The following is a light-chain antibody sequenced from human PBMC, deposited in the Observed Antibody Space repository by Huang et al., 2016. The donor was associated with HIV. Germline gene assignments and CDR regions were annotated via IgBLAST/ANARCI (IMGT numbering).Light chain of an antibody. Sequence: IQLTQSPSSLSIYVGDKVTITCRASQGIPNYVAWYQQRPGKAPKLLIYAASTLQNGVQSRFSGSGSGADFALSIDNVQPEDSATYYCQQFSSYPLTFGGGTKVEIK. CDR1: QGIPNY. V-gene: IGKV1-9*01. CDR2: AAS. J-gene: IGKJ4*01. CDR3: QQFSSYPLT.